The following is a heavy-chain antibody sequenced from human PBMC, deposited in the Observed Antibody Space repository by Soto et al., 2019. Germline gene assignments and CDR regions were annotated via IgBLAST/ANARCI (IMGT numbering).Heavy chain of an antibody. D-gene: IGHD4-4*01. CDR1: GDTFGRFN. V-gene: IGHV1-69*01. Sequence: QIRLVQSGSEVAKPGSSVRVSCKASGDTFGRFNINWVRQAPGQGLEWMGGIKPVSDTTNYAPRFQGRVTFTADASTDTVYMELSSLRSEDTAIYYCARDPSTVNKLIGVWFDPWGQEPWSPSR. CDR2: IKPVSDTT. J-gene: IGHJ5*02. CDR3: ARDPSTVNKLIGVWFDP.